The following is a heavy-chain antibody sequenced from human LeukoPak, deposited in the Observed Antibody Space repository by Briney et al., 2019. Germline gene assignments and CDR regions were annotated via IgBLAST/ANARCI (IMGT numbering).Heavy chain of an antibody. CDR2: ISGSGGST. Sequence: GGSLRLSCAASGFTFSTYAMSWVRQAPGKGLEWVSTISGSGGSTYYADSVKGRFTISRDNSKNTLYPQMNSLRADDTAVYYCAKNSNSKPDNWGQGTLVTVSS. D-gene: IGHD4-23*01. V-gene: IGHV3-23*01. CDR1: GFTFSTYA. CDR3: AKNSNSKPDN. J-gene: IGHJ4*02.